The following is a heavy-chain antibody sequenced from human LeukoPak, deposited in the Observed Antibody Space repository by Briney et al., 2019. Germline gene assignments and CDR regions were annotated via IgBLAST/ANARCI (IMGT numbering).Heavy chain of an antibody. CDR1: GIPFSSFG. D-gene: IGHD3-10*01. CDR2: IWYDGSNK. Sequence: GRSLRLSCAAPGIPFSSFGMHGLRQAPGKGLEWVAFIWYDGSNKYYADSVKGRFTISRDNSKNTLYLQMNSLTAEDTAVYYCAKDGGYGSGSYYPDYWGQGTLVTVSS. CDR3: AKDGGYGSGSYYPDY. J-gene: IGHJ4*02. V-gene: IGHV3-33*06.